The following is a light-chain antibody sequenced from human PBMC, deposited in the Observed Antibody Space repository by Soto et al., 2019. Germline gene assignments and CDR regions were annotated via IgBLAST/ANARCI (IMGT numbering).Light chain of an antibody. J-gene: IGLJ2*01. CDR1: SSDVGGYNY. V-gene: IGLV2-14*03. Sequence: QSALTQPASVSGSPRQSITISCTGTSSDVGGYNYVAWYQHHPGKAPKLMIYDVSNRPSGVSNRFSGSKSGNTASLTISGLQAEDEADYYCSSYTSSNTQVFGGGTKLTVL. CDR3: SSYTSSNTQV. CDR2: DVS.